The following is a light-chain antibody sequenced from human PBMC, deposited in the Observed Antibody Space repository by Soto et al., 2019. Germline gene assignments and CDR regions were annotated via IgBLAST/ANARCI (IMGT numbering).Light chain of an antibody. CDR3: QQYNSYSSIT. CDR2: DAS. CDR1: QSISSW. Sequence: DIQMTQSPSTLSASVGDRVTITCRASQSISSWLAWYQQKPGKAPKLLIYDASSLESGVPSRFSGSGSGTEFTLTISSLQPYDFATYYCQQYNSYSSITFGQGTRLEIK. J-gene: IGKJ5*01. V-gene: IGKV1-5*01.